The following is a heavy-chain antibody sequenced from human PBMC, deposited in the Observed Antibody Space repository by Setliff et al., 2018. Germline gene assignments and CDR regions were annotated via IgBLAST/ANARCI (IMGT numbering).Heavy chain of an antibody. CDR3: ARGYCDGIGCPAPLYYFDS. J-gene: IGHJ4*02. CDR1: GYSFTLYA. CDR2: MNTDNGKT. D-gene: IGHD2-21*01. Sequence: GASVKVSCKASGYSFTLYAMHWMRQAPGQRLEWMGWMNTDNGKTEYSQEFQDRVTFTRDTFAETAYMEPRSLTSDDMAVYYCARGYCDGIGCPAPLYYFDSWGQGTLVTVSS. V-gene: IGHV1-3*03.